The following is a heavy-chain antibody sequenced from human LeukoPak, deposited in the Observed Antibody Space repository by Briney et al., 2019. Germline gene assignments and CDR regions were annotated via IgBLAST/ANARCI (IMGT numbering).Heavy chain of an antibody. D-gene: IGHD1-14*01. CDR2: TYSDSST. Sequence: GGSLRLSCAASGFTVSNNYMSWVRQAPGKGLEWVSITYSDSSTNYADSVKGRFTISRDTSQNTLSLQMNSLRAEDTAVYYCVRKNRNFNAAFDIWGQGTVVTVSS. J-gene: IGHJ3*02. CDR3: VRKNRNFNAAFDI. V-gene: IGHV3-53*01. CDR1: GFTVSNNY.